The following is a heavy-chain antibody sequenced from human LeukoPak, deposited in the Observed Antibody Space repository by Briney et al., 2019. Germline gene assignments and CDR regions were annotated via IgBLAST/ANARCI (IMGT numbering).Heavy chain of an antibody. CDR3: ARGGDGYTLRY. D-gene: IGHD5-24*01. J-gene: IGHJ4*02. CDR1: GFTFSSFG. CDR2: IRYDGNSK. Sequence: PGGSLRLSCAASGFTFSSFGMHWVRQTPGKGLEWVAFIRYDGNSKYNADSVKGRFTISRDNSKNTLYLQMNSLRAEDMAVYYCARGGDGYTLRYWGQGALVTVSS. V-gene: IGHV3-30*02.